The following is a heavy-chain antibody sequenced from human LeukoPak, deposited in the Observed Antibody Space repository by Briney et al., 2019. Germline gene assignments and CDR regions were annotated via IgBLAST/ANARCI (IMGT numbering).Heavy chain of an antibody. Sequence: NPSHTLSLTCTGSGGSIRSDDYYWSWIRQPPGKGQQWIGYIYYSGSTYCNPSLKSRVTISVDTSKNQFSLKLSSVTAADTAVYYCARDQITMVRGFDYWGQGTLVTVSS. D-gene: IGHD3-10*01. CDR3: ARDQITMVRGFDY. CDR1: GGSIRSDDYY. CDR2: IYYSGST. V-gene: IGHV4-30-4*01. J-gene: IGHJ4*02.